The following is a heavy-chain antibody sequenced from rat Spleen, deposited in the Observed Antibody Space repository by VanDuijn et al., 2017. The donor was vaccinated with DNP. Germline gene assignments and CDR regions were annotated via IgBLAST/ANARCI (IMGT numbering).Heavy chain of an antibody. V-gene: IGHV5-31*01. CDR2: ITNIDGNT. Sequence: EVQLVESGGGLVQPGRSLKLSCAASGFNFNDYWMGWVRQAPGKGLEWVASITNIDGNTYYPDSVKGRFTVSRDNAKSTLYLQMNSLRSEDTATYYCTRRGSGFAYWGQGTLVTVSS. CDR1: GFNFNDYW. J-gene: IGHJ3*01. CDR3: TRRGSGFAY.